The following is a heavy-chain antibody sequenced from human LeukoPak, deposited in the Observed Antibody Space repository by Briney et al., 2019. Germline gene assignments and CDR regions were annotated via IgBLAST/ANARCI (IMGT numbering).Heavy chain of an antibody. Sequence: PSETLSLTCAVYGGSFSGYYWSWIRQPPGKGLEWIGEINHSGSTNYNPSLKSRVTISVDTSKNQFSLKLSSVTAADTAVYYCARHVVVVPAAIRDYYYYYYMDVWGKGTTVTISS. V-gene: IGHV4-34*01. CDR1: GGSFSGYY. D-gene: IGHD2-2*01. J-gene: IGHJ6*03. CDR2: INHSGST. CDR3: ARHVVVVPAAIRDYYYYYYMDV.